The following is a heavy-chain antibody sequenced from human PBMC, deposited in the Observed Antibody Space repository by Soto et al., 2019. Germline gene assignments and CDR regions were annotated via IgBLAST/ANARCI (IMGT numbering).Heavy chain of an antibody. CDR3: ARAPDYDFWSGYISYYYMDV. J-gene: IGHJ6*03. CDR1: GYIFTTFG. Sequence: ASVKVSCKVSGYIFTTFGINWVRQAPGQGLEWMGWISAYNGNKNYAQKFQDRVIMTTDTSTSIAYMELRSLRSDDTAVYYCARAPDYDFWSGYISYYYMDVWGKGTTVTVSS. D-gene: IGHD3-3*01. V-gene: IGHV1-18*01. CDR2: ISAYNGNK.